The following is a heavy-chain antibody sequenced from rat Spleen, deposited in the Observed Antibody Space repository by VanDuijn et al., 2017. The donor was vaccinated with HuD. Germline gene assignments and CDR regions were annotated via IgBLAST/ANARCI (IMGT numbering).Heavy chain of an antibody. CDR1: GFTFSSYW. CDR2: ITNTGGST. J-gene: IGHJ1*01. Sequence: EVQLVESGGGLVQPGRSLKLSCVASGFTFSSYWMTWIRQAPGKGLEWVASITNTGGSTYYPDSVKGRFTISRDNAKSTLYLQMNSLRSEDTATYYCARQGILRIITTPYWYFDFWGPGTMVTVSS. D-gene: IGHD1-6*01. CDR3: ARQGILRIITTPYWYFDF. V-gene: IGHV5-31*01.